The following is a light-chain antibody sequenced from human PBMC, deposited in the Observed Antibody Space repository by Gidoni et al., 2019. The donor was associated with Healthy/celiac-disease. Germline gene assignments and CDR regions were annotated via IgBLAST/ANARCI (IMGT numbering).Light chain of an antibody. CDR1: SSNFGAGYY. J-gene: IGLJ1*01. Sequence: QSVLTQPPSVSGAPGQRVTISCTGSSSNFGAGYYVHWYPQLPGTAPKLLIYGNSNRPSGVPDRFSGSKSGTSASLALTGLQAEDEADYYCQSYDSSLSVYVFGTGTKVTVL. V-gene: IGLV1-40*01. CDR2: GNS. CDR3: QSYDSSLSVYV.